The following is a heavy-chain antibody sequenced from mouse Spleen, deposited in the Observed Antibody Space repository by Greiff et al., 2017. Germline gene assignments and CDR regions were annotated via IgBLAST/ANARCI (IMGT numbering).Heavy chain of an antibody. Sequence: EVHLVESGEGLVKPGGSLKLSCAASGFTFSSYAMSWVRQTPEKRLEWVAYISSGGDYIYYADTVKGRFTISRDNARNTLYLQMSSLKSEDTAMYYCTRAQPYYYAMDYWGQGTSVTVSS. CDR3: TRAQPYYYAMDY. J-gene: IGHJ4*01. CDR1: GFTFSSYA. CDR2: ISSGGDYI. D-gene: IGHD6-1*01. V-gene: IGHV5-9-1*02.